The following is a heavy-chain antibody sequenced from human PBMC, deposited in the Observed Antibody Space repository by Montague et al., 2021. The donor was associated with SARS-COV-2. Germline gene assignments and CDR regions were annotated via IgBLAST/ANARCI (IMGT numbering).Heavy chain of an antibody. CDR1: GDSITNHY. CDR2: MHFPGKT. Sequence: SETLSLTCSVSGDSITNHYWSWFRQPAGKGLEWFVRMHFPGKTTISPSFSSRLTMSSDTSTNQFSLKLTSVAAADTAIDFWARNRFDFGAGRQGTIDFWGQGTLVTVSS. J-gene: IGHJ4*02. CDR3: ARNRFDFGAGRQGTIDF. V-gene: IGHV4-4*07. D-gene: IGHD3-10*01.